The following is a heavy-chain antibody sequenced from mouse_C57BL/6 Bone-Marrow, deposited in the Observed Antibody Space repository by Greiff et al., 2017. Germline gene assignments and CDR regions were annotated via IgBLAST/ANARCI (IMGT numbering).Heavy chain of an antibody. CDR3: ARNYGDYDLFDY. CDR1: GYTFTSYW. V-gene: IGHV1-64*01. J-gene: IGHJ2*01. CDR2: IHPNSGST. Sequence: QVQLQQPGAELVKPGASVKLSCKASGYTFTSYWMHWVKQRPGQGLEWIGMIHPNSGSTNYNEKFKSKATMTVDKSTSTAYKQLSSLTSEDSAVYYCARNYGDYDLFDYWGQGTTLTVSS. D-gene: IGHD2-13*01.